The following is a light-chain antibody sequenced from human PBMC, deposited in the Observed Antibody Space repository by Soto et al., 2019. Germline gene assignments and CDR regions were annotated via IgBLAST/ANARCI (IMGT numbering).Light chain of an antibody. CDR2: GAS. CDR3: QQYNNWPLT. Sequence: ENVLTQSPGTLSLSPGGRATLSCRASQSVSSSYLAWYQQKPGQAPRLLIYGASSRATGIPDRFSGSGSGTDFTLTISRLEPEDFAVYYCQQYNNWPLTFGGGTKVAIK. V-gene: IGKV3-20*01. CDR1: QSVSSSY. J-gene: IGKJ4*01.